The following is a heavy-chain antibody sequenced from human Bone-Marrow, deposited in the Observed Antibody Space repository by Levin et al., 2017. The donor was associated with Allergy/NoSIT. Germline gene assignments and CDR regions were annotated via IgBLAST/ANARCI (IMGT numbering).Heavy chain of an antibody. CDR2: VSAYSGNT. CDR1: GSTFTTYG. J-gene: IGHJ6*02. CDR3: ARGHFPYYYYGMDV. V-gene: IGHV1-18*01. Sequence: AGGSLRLSCKASGSTFTTYGLTWVRQAPGHGLEWMGWVSAYSGNTNYALNLQDRVTMTTDTATNTAYMELTSLRSDDTAIYYCARGHFPYYYYGMDVWGQGTTVVVSS.